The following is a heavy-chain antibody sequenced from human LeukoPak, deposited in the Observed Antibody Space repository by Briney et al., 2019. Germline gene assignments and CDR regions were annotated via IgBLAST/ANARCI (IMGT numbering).Heavy chain of an antibody. CDR3: ARDRRYGDHPSWFDP. D-gene: IGHD5-18*01. V-gene: IGHV3-23*01. Sequence: GGSLRLSCAASGFTFSSYAMSWVRQAPGKGLEWVSAISDSGGRTYYADSVKGRFIISRDNAKNSVYLQMNSLRAEDTAVYYCARDRRYGDHPSWFDPWGQGTQVTVSS. CDR2: ISDSGGRT. CDR1: GFTFSSYA. J-gene: IGHJ5*02.